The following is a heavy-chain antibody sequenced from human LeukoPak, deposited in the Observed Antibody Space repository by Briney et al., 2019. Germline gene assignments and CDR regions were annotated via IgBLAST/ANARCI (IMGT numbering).Heavy chain of an antibody. CDR2: IWHDGSVL. V-gene: IGHV3-33*01. D-gene: IGHD3-10*01. CDR3: ARDRGQDDPIDI. J-gene: IGHJ4*02. Sequence: GRSLRPSCAASGFTLRSYGMHWVRQAPGEGLEWVAVIWHDGSVLDYSESVKGRFTVSRDNRKNTLYLQMDSLRVEDTAVYYCARDRGQDDPIDIWGQGTLVTVSS. CDR1: GFTLRSYG.